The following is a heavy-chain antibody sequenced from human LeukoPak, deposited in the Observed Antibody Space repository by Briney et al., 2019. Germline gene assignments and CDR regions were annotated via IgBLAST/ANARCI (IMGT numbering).Heavy chain of an antibody. D-gene: IGHD2/OR15-2a*01. CDR2: INSDGGWT. CDR3: VSFYETY. CDR1: GNYW. Sequence: PGGSLRLSCVASGNYWMHWVRQAPGKGLVWVSHINSDGGWTSYADSVKGRFTISKDNAKNTVYLQMNSLRAEDTAVYYCVSFYETYWGRGTLVTVSS. V-gene: IGHV3-74*01. J-gene: IGHJ4*02.